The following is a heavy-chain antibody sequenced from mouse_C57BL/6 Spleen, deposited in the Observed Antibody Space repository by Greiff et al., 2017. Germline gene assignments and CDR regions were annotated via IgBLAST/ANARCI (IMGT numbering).Heavy chain of an antibody. Sequence: EVKLMESGGGLVQPGGSMKLSCVACGFTFSNYWMNWVRQSPEKGLEWVAQIRLKSDNYATHYAESVKGRFTISRDDSKSSVYLQMNNLRAEDTGIYYCTVPAYWGQGTLVTVSA. CDR2: IRLKSDNYAT. CDR1: GFTFSNYW. CDR3: TVPAY. V-gene: IGHV6-3*01. J-gene: IGHJ3*01.